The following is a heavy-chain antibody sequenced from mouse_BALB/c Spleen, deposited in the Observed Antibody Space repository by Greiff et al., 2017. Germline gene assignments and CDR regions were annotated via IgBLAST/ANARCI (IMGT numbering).Heavy chain of an antibody. J-gene: IGHJ3*01. V-gene: IGHV5-17*02. CDR3: ARSDGYLY. CDR2: ISSGSSTI. Sequence: EVQLVESGGGLVQPGGSRKLSCAASGFTFSSFGMHWVRQAPEKGLEWVAYISSGSSTIYYADTVKGRFTISRDNPKNTLFLQMTSLRSEDTAMYYCARSDGYLYWGQGTLVTVSA. D-gene: IGHD2-3*01. CDR1: GFTFSSFG.